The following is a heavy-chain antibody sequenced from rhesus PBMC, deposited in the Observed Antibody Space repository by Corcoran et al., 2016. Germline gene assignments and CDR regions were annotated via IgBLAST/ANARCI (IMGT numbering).Heavy chain of an antibody. CDR3: ARDSSGWYINFDY. J-gene: IGHJ4*01. Sequence: EVQLVESGGGLAKPGGSLRLSCAASGFTFSDYNMHWVRQASGKGLEWVSRISNGGGSKWYGDAVKGRFTSSREKAKNTLYLQMDSLRAEDTAVYYCARDSSGWYINFDYWGQGVLVTVSS. D-gene: IGHD6-31*01. CDR1: GFTFSDYN. CDR2: ISNGGGSK. V-gene: IGHV3-59*01.